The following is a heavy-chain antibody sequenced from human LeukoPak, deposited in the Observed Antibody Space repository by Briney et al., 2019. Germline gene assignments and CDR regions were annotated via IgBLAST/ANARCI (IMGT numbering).Heavy chain of an antibody. CDR2: INPRGGST. V-gene: IGHV1-46*01. Sequence: ASVKVSCKASGYTFTRYYMHWVRQAPGQGLEWMGIINPRGGSTYYAQKFQGRVTMTRDTSTSTVYMGLSSLKSEDTAVYYCARGEDAQQPDYWGQGTLVTVSS. D-gene: IGHD6-13*01. CDR1: GYTFTRYY. CDR3: ARGEDAQQPDY. J-gene: IGHJ4*02.